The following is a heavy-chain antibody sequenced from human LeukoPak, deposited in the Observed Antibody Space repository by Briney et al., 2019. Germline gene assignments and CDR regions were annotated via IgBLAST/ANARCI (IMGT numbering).Heavy chain of an antibody. Sequence: ASVKVSCKASGYTFTGYYMHWVRQAPGQGLEWMGWINPNSGGTNYAQKFQGRVTMTRDTSINTAYMELNRLTSDDTAVYYCARPDYDDDDSPGRHDWGQGTLVTVSS. CDR1: GYTFTGYY. D-gene: IGHD4-17*01. CDR2: INPNSGGT. V-gene: IGHV1-2*02. CDR3: ARPDYDDDDSPGRHD. J-gene: IGHJ4*02.